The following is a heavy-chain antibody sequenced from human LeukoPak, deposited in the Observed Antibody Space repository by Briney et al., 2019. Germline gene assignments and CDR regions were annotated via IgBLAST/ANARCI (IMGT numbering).Heavy chain of an antibody. Sequence: GGSLRLSCAASGFTFNDYGMSWVRQVPGKGLGWVSGINWKGDSASYADSVKGRFTLSRDNAKNSLSLQMNSLRAEDTALYYCARVGPSGGPFDYWGQGTLVTVCS. J-gene: IGHJ4*02. CDR3: ARVGPSGGPFDY. V-gene: IGHV3-20*04. CDR2: INWKGDSA. CDR1: GFTFNDYG.